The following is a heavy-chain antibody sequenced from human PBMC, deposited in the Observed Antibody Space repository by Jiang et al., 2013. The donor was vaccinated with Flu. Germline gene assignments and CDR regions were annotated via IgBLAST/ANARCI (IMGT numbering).Heavy chain of an antibody. Sequence: GSGLVKPSQILSLTCTVSGDSISSGDYYYIWIRQPPGKGLEWLGYMYNSGSTYYNPSLKGRVSMSIDTSKSQFSLRLSSVTAADTAVFYCARLVPSAMGHYYYYMDVWGKGMTVTVSS. D-gene: IGHD1-26*01. CDR1: GDSISSGDYY. J-gene: IGHJ6*03. V-gene: IGHV4-30-4*01. CDR3: ARLVPSAMGHYYYYMDV. CDR2: MYNSGST.